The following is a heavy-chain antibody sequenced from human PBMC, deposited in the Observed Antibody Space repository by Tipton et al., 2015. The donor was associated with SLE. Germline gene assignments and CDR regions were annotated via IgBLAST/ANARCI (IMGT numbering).Heavy chain of an antibody. Sequence: QLVQSGAEVKKPGSSVKVSCKASGGTFTRYAISWVRQAPGQGLERMGGIIPLFGTTNYAQKFQGRVTISADESTYTAYMELSSLGSEDTVVYYWARSPDAVVGVSTRGYCFDYWGQGSLVTVSS. CDR1: GGTFTRYA. CDR3: ARSPDAVVGVSTRGYCFDY. D-gene: IGHD2-15*01. J-gene: IGHJ4*02. V-gene: IGHV1-69*01. CDR2: IIPLFGTT.